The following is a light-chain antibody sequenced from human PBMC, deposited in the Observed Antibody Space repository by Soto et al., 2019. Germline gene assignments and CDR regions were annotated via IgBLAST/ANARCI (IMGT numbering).Light chain of an antibody. CDR1: SGSIASTY. V-gene: IGLV6-57*01. Sequence: NFMLTQSHSVSESPGKTVTISCTRSSGSIASTYVHWYQQRPGSSPRILIYEDNHRPSGVPDRFSGSIDSSSNSASLTISGLKTDDEADYYCQSADTNNHVIFGGGTKLTVL. CDR2: EDN. CDR3: QSADTNNHVI. J-gene: IGLJ2*01.